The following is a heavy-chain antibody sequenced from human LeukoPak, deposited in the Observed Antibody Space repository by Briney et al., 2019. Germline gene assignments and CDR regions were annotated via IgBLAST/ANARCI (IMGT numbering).Heavy chain of an antibody. CDR3: ARVGYDILTGYYNWGFWDY. J-gene: IGHJ4*02. CDR2: IYYSGST. V-gene: IGHV4-59*01. D-gene: IGHD3-9*01. Sequence: SETLSLTCTVSGGSISSYYWSWIRQPPGKGLEWIGYIYYSGSTNYNPSLKSRVTISVDTSKNQFSLKLSSVTAADTAVYYCARVGYDILTGYYNWGFWDYWGQGTLVTVSS. CDR1: GGSISSYY.